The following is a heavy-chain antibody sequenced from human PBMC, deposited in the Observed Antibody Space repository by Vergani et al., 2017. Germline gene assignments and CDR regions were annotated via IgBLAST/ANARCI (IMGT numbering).Heavy chain of an antibody. V-gene: IGHV4-38-2*02. D-gene: IGHD3-10*01. J-gene: IGHJ4*02. Sequence: QVQLQESGPGLVKPSETLSLTCTVSGYSISSGYYWGWIRQPPGKGLEWIGSIYHSGSTYYNPSLKSRVTISVDTSKNQFSLKLSSVTAADTAVYYCAFTMVRGVIHGYFDYWGQGTLVTVSS. CDR3: AFTMVRGVIHGYFDY. CDR2: IYHSGST. CDR1: GYSISSGYY.